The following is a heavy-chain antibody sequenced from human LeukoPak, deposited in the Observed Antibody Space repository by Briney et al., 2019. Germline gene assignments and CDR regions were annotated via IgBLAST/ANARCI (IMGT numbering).Heavy chain of an antibody. CDR1: GYSFTSYW. D-gene: IGHD3-10*01. V-gene: IGHV5-51*01. J-gene: IGHJ6*03. Sequence: GESLKISCKGSGYSFTSYWIGWVRQMPGKGLEWMGILYPGDSDTRYSPSFQGQVTISADKSISTAYLQWSSLQASDTAIYYRARHGEAMGPYYYMDVWDEGTTVIVS. CDR2: LYPGDSDT. CDR3: ARHGEAMGPYYYMDV.